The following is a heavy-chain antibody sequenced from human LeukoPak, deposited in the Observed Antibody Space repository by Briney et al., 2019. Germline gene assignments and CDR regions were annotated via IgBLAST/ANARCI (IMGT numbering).Heavy chain of an antibody. D-gene: IGHD2-2*02. CDR1: GGSFSGYY. CDR2: INHSGST. CDR3: ARGLGVVVPAAIVGMDV. J-gene: IGHJ6*02. Sequence: PSKTLSLTCAVYGGSFSGYYWSWIRQPPGKGLEWIGEINHSGSTNYNPSLKSRVTISVDTSKNQFSLKLSSVTAADTAVYYCARGLGVVVPAAIVGMDVWGQGTTVTVFS. V-gene: IGHV4-34*01.